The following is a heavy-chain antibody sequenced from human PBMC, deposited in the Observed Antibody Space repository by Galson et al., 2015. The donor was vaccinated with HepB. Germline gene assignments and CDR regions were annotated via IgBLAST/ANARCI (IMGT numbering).Heavy chain of an antibody. Sequence: SLRLSCAASGFTFSDYYMSWIRQAPGKGLEWVSYISSSGSTIYYADSVKGRFTISRDNAKNSLYLQMNSLRAEDTAVYYCARGIYCSSTSCYRRAYAFDIWGQGTMVTVSS. CDR3: ARGIYCSSTSCYRRAYAFDI. D-gene: IGHD2-2*02. J-gene: IGHJ3*02. CDR2: ISSSGSTI. CDR1: GFTFSDYY. V-gene: IGHV3-11*01.